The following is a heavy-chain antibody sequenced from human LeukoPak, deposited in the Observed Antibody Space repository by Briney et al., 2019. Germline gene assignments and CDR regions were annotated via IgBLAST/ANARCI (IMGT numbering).Heavy chain of an antibody. D-gene: IGHD3-16*02. CDR1: GFTFDDYA. J-gene: IGHJ4*02. Sequence: GGSLRLSCAASGFTFDDYAMHWVRQAPGKGLEWVSGISWNSGSIGYADSVKGRFTISRDNAKNSLYLQMNSLRAEDTAVYYCARAPRTYDYVWGSYRPLHLDYWGQGTLVTVSS. CDR3: ARAPRTYDYVWGSYRPLHLDY. V-gene: IGHV3-9*01. CDR2: ISWNSGSI.